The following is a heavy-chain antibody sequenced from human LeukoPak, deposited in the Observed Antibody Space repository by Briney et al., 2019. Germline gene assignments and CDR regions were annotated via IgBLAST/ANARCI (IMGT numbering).Heavy chain of an antibody. CDR2: IIPIFGTA. J-gene: IGHJ4*02. CDR1: GGTFSSYA. V-gene: IGHV1-69*05. D-gene: IGHD3-22*01. Sequence: GASVKVSCKASGGTFSSYAISWVRQAPGQGLEWMGGIIPIFGTANYAQKFQGRVTMTRDTSISTAYMELSRLRSDDTAVYYCARDYYDSSGSFDYWGQGTLVTVSS. CDR3: ARDYYDSSGSFDY.